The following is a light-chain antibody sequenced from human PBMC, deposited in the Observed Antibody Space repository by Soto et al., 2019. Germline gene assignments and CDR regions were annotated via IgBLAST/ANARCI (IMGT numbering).Light chain of an antibody. V-gene: IGKV3D-15*01. J-gene: IGKJ1*01. CDR3: QQYDTSPRT. Sequence: EIVLTQSPATLSVSPGERVTLSCRASQSFSDNLACYQQKPGQAPRLLIYGASIRATDIPARFSGSGSGTEFSLTISSLQSEDFAVYYCQQYDTSPRTFGQGTKVDIK. CDR2: GAS. CDR1: QSFSDN.